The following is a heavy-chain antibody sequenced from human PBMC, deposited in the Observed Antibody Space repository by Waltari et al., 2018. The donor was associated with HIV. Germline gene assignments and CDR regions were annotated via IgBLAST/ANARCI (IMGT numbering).Heavy chain of an antibody. J-gene: IGHJ5*02. D-gene: IGHD2-2*01. Sequence: QVQLQQWGAGLLKPSETLSLTCAVYGGSFSGYYWSWIRQPPGKGLEWIGEINHSGSTNYNPSLKSRVTISVDTSKNQFSLKLSSVTAADTAVYYCARGGVVVPAAPYNWFDPWGQGTLVTVSS. CDR2: INHSGST. CDR1: GGSFSGYY. V-gene: IGHV4-34*01. CDR3: ARGGVVVPAAPYNWFDP.